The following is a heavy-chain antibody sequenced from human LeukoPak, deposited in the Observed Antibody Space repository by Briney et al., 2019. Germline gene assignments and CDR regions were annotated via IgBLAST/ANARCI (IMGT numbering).Heavy chain of an antibody. V-gene: IGHV1-2*02. CDR2: INPNSGGT. CDR3: ARDDDDLTPYYFDY. J-gene: IGHJ4*02. CDR1: GYTFIGYY. D-gene: IGHD3-9*01. Sequence: GASVRVSCKASGYTFIGYYMHWVRQAPGQGLEWMGWINPNSGGTNYAQKFQGRVTMTRDTSISTAYMELSRLRSDDTAVYYCARDDDDLTPYYFDYWGQGTLVTVSS.